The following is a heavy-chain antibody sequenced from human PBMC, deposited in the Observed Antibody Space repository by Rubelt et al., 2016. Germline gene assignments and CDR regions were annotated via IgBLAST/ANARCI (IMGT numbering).Heavy chain of an antibody. D-gene: IGHD4/OR15-4a*01. CDR2: IIPHSGGT. J-gene: IGHJ4*02. CDR1: GYTFTGYY. Sequence: QVQLVQSGAEVKKPGASVKVSCKASGYTFTGYYMHWVPQDPRQGLEWMGWIIPHSGGTNYAKKYKGRVTRTRDTASRTAYMGRGRLRADDTAVYYCARGFEGGASDYWGQGTLVTVSS. V-gene: IGHV1-2*02. CDR3: ARGFEGGASDY.